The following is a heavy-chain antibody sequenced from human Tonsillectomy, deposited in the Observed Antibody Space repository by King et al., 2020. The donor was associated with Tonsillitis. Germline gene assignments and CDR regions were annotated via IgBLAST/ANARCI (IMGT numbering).Heavy chain of an antibody. D-gene: IGHD3-10*01. V-gene: IGHV1-2*02. CDR2: INPNSGGT. CDR3: ARVPPRRGAGGY. Sequence: VQLVESGAEVKKPGASVKVSCKASGYTFTGYYMHWVRQAPGQGLEWMGWINPNSGGTNYAQKFQGRVTMTRDTSISTAYMELSRLRSDDTAVYDFARVPPRRGAGGYWGQGTLVTVSS. CDR1: GYTFTGYY. J-gene: IGHJ4*02.